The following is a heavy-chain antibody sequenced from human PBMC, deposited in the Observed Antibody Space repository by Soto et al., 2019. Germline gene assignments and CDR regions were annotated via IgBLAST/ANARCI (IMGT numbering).Heavy chain of an antibody. Sequence: GVLRLSCAASGFIFSSYSMNWVRQAPGKGLEWVSYISSSSNTIYYADSVKGRFTISRDNVKNSLYLQMNSLRAEDTAVYYCARPGYCSGGSCHERDWGQGTLVIVSS. CDR1: GFIFSSYS. D-gene: IGHD2-15*01. V-gene: IGHV3-48*01. CDR3: ARPGYCSGGSCHERD. J-gene: IGHJ4*02. CDR2: ISSSSNTI.